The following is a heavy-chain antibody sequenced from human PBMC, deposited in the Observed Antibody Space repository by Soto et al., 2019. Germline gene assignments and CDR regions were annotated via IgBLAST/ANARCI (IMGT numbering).Heavy chain of an antibody. Sequence: EVQLVESGGGLVQPGGSLRLSCAASGFTFSSHWMSWVRQAPGKGPEWVANIKHDGSEEHYVDSVKGRYAISRDNDKKAMYLLKISLRVGDSAVYYCERVGGRPTNFDYWGQGTLVIVTS. V-gene: IGHV3-7*01. D-gene: IGHD2-15*01. CDR3: ERVGGRPTNFDY. J-gene: IGHJ4*02. CDR1: GFTFSSHW. CDR2: IKHDGSEE.